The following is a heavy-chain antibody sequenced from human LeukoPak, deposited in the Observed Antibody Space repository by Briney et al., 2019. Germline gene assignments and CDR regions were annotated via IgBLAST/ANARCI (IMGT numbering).Heavy chain of an antibody. Sequence: GGSLRLSCAASGFTFSSYWMHWVRQAPGKGLVWVSRIKSDGSSTTYADSVKGRFTISRDNAKNTLYLQMNSLRTEDTAVYYCARDRGYSGYERGGYFDYWGQGTLVTVSS. J-gene: IGHJ4*02. D-gene: IGHD5-12*01. CDR3: ARDRGYSGYERGGYFDY. V-gene: IGHV3-74*01. CDR1: GFTFSSYW. CDR2: IKSDGSST.